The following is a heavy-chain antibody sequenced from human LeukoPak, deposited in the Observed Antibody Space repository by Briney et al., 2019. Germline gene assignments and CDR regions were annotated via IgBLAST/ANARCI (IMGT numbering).Heavy chain of an antibody. J-gene: IGHJ3*02. CDR2: INHRGST. Sequence: SETLSLTCTVSGGSISSSSYYWGWIRQPPGKGLEWIGEINHRGSTNYNPSLKSRVTISVDTSKNQVSLKLSSVTAADTAVYYCARSNLPARWSGYYGAFDIWGQGTMVTVST. CDR3: ARSNLPARWSGYYGAFDI. CDR1: GGSISSSSYY. D-gene: IGHD3-3*01. V-gene: IGHV4-39*01.